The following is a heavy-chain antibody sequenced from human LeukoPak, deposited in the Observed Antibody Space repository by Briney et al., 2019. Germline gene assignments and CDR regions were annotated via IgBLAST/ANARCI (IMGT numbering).Heavy chain of an antibody. CDR2: ISGSGGST. V-gene: IGHV3-23*01. Sequence: GGSLILSCAASGFTFRSYAMSWGRQAPGKGLEWVSAISGSGGSTYYADSVKGRFTISRDNSKNTLYLQMNSLRAEDTAVYYCAKDLGYRNWFDPWGQGTLVTVSS. CDR1: GFTFRSYA. D-gene: IGHD6-25*01. J-gene: IGHJ5*02. CDR3: AKDLGYRNWFDP.